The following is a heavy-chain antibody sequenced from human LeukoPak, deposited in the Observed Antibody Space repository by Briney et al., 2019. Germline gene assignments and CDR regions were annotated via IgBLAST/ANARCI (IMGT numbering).Heavy chain of an antibody. CDR2: IKQDGYEK. CDR1: GFTFSGYW. J-gene: IGHJ4*02. V-gene: IGHV3-7*01. Sequence: GGSLRLSCAASGFTFSGYWMSWVRQTPEKGLEWVANIKQDGYEKYYVDSVKGRFTISRDNAKNSLYLQMNSLRADDTAIYYCARDKIVGPTTLDYWGQGTLVTVTS. D-gene: IGHD1-26*01. CDR3: ARDKIVGPTTLDY.